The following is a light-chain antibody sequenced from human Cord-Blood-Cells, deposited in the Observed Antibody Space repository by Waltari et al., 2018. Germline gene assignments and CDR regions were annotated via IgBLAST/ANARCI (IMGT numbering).Light chain of an antibody. CDR2: EVR. Sequence: QSALTHPPSVSGSPGQSVPISCTGTSSDVGSYHRVSWYQQPPGTAPKLRIYEVRNRPSGVPDRFSGSKSGNTASLTISGLQAEDEADYYCSSYTSSSTFVVFGGGTKLTVL. V-gene: IGLV2-18*02. CDR1: SSDVGSYHR. J-gene: IGLJ2*01. CDR3: SSYTSSSTFVV.